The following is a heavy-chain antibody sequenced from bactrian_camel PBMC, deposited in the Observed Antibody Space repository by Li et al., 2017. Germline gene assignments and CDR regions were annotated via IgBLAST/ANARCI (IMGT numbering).Heavy chain of an antibody. CDR3: AASVCRYALGKRSSPRLRGDEYKY. CDR1: GDTVGRYC. V-gene: IGHV3S55*01. Sequence: HVQLVESGGGSVQVGGSLRLSCVASGDTVGRYCMGWFRQAPGKSREGVAAIDGGGNTAYAPSVKGRFTISKESAKNTLYLQMDNLKPEDAATYYCAASVCRYALGKRSSPRLRGDEYKYWG. J-gene: IGHJ4*01. D-gene: IGHD1*01. CDR2: IDGGGNT.